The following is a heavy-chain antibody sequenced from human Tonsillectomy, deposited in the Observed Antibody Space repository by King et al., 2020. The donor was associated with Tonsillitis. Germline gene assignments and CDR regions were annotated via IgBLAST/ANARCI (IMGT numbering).Heavy chain of an antibody. CDR1: GGTFNNYG. CDR3: ARRGIINYGMDV. V-gene: IGHV1-69*01. J-gene: IGHJ6*02. CDR2: IIPIFGAT. Sequence: QWQLVQSGAEVKKPGSSLKVSCKASGGTFNNYGISWVRQAPGQGLERMGGIIPIFGATNYARKFQGRVTSTADESTRTAYMELSSLRSDDTAVYYCARRGIINYGMDVWGQGTTVIVSS. D-gene: IGHD2-15*01.